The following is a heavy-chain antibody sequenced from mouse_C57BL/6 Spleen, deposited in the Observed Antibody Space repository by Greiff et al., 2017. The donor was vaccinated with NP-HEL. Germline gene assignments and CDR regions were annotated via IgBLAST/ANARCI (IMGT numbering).Heavy chain of an antibody. Sequence: QVQLQQSGAELARPGASVKLSCKASGYTFTSYGISWVKQRTGQGLEWIGVIYPRSGNTYYNEKFKGKATLTADKSSSTAYMELRSLTSEDSAVYFCAREDGNYGWYFDVWGTGTTVTVSS. J-gene: IGHJ1*03. D-gene: IGHD2-1*01. V-gene: IGHV1-81*01. CDR3: AREDGNYGWYFDV. CDR1: GYTFTSYG. CDR2: IYPRSGNT.